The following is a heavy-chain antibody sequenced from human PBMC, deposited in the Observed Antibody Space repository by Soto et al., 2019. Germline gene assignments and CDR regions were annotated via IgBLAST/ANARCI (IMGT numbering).Heavy chain of an antibody. CDR2: IYPGDSDT. J-gene: IGHJ4*02. Sequence: PGESLKISCKGSGYSFSSHWIGWVRQMPGKGLDWMGIIYPGDSDTRYSPSFLGQVTISADKSINTAYLQWSSLRASDTAMYYCARQGNGAEGFDFWGQGALVTVSS. D-gene: IGHD4-17*01. CDR3: ARQGNGAEGFDF. CDR1: GYSFSSHW. V-gene: IGHV5-51*01.